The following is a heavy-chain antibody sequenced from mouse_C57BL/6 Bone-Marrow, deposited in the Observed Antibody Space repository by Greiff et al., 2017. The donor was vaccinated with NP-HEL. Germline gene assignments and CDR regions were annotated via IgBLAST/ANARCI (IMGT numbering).Heavy chain of an antibody. CDR1: GFSLTSYG. CDR2: IWSDGST. D-gene: IGHD2-5*01. V-gene: IGHV2-6-2*01. J-gene: IGHJ3*01. Sequence: LVAPSQSLSITCTVSGFSLTSYGVHWVRQPPGKGLEWLVVIWSDGSTTYNSALKSRLSISRDNSKSQVFLKMNSLQTDDTAMYYCARHGSNYSWFAYWGQGTLVTVSA. CDR3: ARHGSNYSWFAY.